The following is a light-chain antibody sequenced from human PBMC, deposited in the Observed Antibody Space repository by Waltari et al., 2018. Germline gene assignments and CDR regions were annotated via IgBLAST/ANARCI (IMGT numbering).Light chain of an antibody. CDR3: QQYFNSPIA. CDR2: WAS. J-gene: IGKJ1*01. V-gene: IGKV4-1*01. CDR1: QSILYTSNDKNY. Sequence: DIMMTQSPDSLLVSLGERATISCNSSQSILYTSNDKNYLAWYQQKAGQPPRLLVHWASIRESGVPDRFRGSGSGTDFTLTISNLQPEDVAFYWCQQYFNSPIAFGQGTQVDI.